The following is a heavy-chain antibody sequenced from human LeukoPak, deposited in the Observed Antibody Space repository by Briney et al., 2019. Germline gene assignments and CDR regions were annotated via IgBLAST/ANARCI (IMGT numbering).Heavy chain of an antibody. CDR1: GGTFSSYA. Sequence: ASVKVSCKASGGTFSSYAISWVRQAPGQGLEWMGGIIPIFGTANYAQKFQGRVTITADESTSTAYMELSSLRSEDTAVYYCARDRHPHDIAVAGKALVGGLDYWGQGTLVTVSS. CDR2: IIPIFGTA. V-gene: IGHV1-69*01. CDR3: ARDRHPHDIAVAGKALVGGLDY. D-gene: IGHD6-19*01. J-gene: IGHJ4*02.